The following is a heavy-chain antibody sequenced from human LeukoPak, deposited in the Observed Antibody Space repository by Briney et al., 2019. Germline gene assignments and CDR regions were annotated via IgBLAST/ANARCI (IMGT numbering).Heavy chain of an antibody. V-gene: IGHV4-34*01. CDR1: GGSFSGYY. J-gene: IGHJ5*02. CDR2: INHSGST. CDR3: ARADITIFGVVILNWFDP. Sequence: SETLSLTCAVYGGSFSGYYWSWIRQPPGKGLEWIGEINHSGSTNYNPSLKSRVTISVDTSKNKFSLKLSSVTAADTAVYYCARADITIFGVVILNWFDPWGQGTLVTVSS. D-gene: IGHD3-3*01.